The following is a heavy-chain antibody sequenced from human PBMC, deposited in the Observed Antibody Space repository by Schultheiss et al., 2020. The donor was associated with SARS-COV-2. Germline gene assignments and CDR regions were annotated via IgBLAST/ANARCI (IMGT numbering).Heavy chain of an antibody. CDR2: ISWNSGSI. CDR3: AKGSSSYSGSYYGEY. J-gene: IGHJ4*02. V-gene: IGHV3-9*01. CDR1: GFTFSSCS. Sequence: GGSLRLSCAASGFTFSSCSMNWVRQAPGKGLEWVSGISWNSGSIGYADSVKGRFTISRDNAKNSLYLQMNSLRAEDTAVYYCAKGSSSYSGSYYGEYWGQGTLLTVSS. D-gene: IGHD1-26*01.